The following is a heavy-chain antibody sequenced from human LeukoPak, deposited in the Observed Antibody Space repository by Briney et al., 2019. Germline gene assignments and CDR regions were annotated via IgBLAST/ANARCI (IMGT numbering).Heavy chain of an antibody. CDR2: IYYSGST. D-gene: IGHD2-15*01. J-gene: IGHJ4*02. CDR1: GGSISSSSYY. Sequence: PSETLSLTCTVSGGSISSSSYYWGWIRQPPGKGLEWIGSIYYSGSTYYNPSLKSRVTISVDTSKNQFSPKLSSVTAADTAVYYCARVSGLPLYEGIDYWGQGTLVTVSS. V-gene: IGHV4-39*07. CDR3: ARVSGLPLYEGIDY.